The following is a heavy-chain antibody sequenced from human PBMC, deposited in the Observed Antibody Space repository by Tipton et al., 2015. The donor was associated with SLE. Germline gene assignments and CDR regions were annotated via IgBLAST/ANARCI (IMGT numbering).Heavy chain of an antibody. CDR2: IYSSGGT. V-gene: IGHV4-4*07. CDR3: ARIGDSKDDV. CDR1: GGSISSYY. Sequence: TLSLTCTVSGGSISSYYWNWIRQPAGKGLEWIGRIYSSGGTNYNPSLKSRVAMSVDTSKNQFSLKLNSVTAADTAVYYCARIGDSKDDVWGQGTTVTVSS. J-gene: IGHJ6*02. D-gene: IGHD4-11*01.